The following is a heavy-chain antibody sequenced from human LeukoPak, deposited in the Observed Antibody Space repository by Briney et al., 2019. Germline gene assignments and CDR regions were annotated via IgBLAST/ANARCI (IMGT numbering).Heavy chain of an antibody. CDR3: ASYRNQNYYGMDV. D-gene: IGHD4-11*01. J-gene: IGHJ6*02. Sequence: GSLRLSCAASGFTVSSNYMSWVRQAPGKGLEWVSVIYSGGSTYYADSVKGRFTISRDNSKNTLYLQMNSLRAEDTAVYYCASYRNQNYYGMDVWGQGTTVTVSS. CDR1: GFTVSSNY. CDR2: IYSGGST. V-gene: IGHV3-66*01.